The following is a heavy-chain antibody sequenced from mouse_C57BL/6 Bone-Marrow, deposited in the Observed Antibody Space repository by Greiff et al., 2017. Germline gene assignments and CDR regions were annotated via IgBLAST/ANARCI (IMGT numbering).Heavy chain of an antibody. CDR2: INYDGSST. Sequence: EVKLVESEGGLVQPGSSMKLSCTASGFTFSDYYMAWVRQVPEKGLEWVANINYDGSSTYYLDSLKSRFIISRDNAKNILYLQMNSLKSEDTATYYCAREGTGFYWYFDVWGTGTTVTVSA. V-gene: IGHV5-16*01. CDR3: AREGTGFYWYFDV. CDR1: GFTFSDYY. J-gene: IGHJ1*03. D-gene: IGHD4-1*01.